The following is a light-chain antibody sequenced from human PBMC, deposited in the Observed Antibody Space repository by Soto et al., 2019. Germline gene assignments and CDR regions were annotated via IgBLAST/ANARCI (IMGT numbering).Light chain of an antibody. CDR3: SSFSGTTTHVV. CDR2: EVT. CDR1: SSDVGAYNY. V-gene: IGLV2-14*01. Sequence: QSALTQPASVSGSPGQSITISCTGTSSDVGAYNYVSWYQQHPGKAPKLMIFEVTNRPSGVSDRFSGSKSGNTASLTISGLRAEDEADYSCSSFSGTTTHVVFGGGTKVTVL. J-gene: IGLJ2*01.